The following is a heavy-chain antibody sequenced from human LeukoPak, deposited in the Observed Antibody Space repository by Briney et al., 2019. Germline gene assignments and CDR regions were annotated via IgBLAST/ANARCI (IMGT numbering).Heavy chain of an antibody. Sequence: GGSLRLSCAASGFTFSNAWMSWVRQAPGKGLEWVVRIKSKTDGGTTDYAAPVKGRFTISRDDSKSTLYLQMNSLKTEDTAVYYCTTPRGYDSSGYYKTYYYYYGMDVWGQGTTVTVSS. J-gene: IGHJ6*02. V-gene: IGHV3-15*01. CDR1: GFTFSNAW. CDR3: TTPRGYDSSGYYKTYYYYYGMDV. D-gene: IGHD3-22*01. CDR2: IKSKTDGGTT.